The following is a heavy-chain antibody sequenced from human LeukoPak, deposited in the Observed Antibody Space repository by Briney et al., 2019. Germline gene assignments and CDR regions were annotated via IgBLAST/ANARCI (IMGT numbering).Heavy chain of an antibody. J-gene: IGHJ1*01. CDR2: IYYSGST. CDR3: ARLLPAVAGTSYFPH. CDR1: GVSLRNYY. Sequence: PSETLSLTCTVSGVSLRNYYWGWIRQPPGKGLEWIGYIYYSGSTNYNPSLKSRVTISVDTSRNQFSLKPSSVTAADTAVYFCARLLPAVAGTSYFPHWGQGTLVTVSS. V-gene: IGHV4-59*08. D-gene: IGHD6-19*01.